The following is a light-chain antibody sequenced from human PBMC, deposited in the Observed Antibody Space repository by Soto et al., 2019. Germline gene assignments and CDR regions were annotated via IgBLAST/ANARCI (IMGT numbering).Light chain of an antibody. CDR2: EVS. Sequence: QSALTQPASVSGSPGQSITISCTGTSSDVGGYHYVSWYQQHPGKAPKLMIYEVSNRPSGVSNRFSGSKSGNTASLTISGLQAEDEADYFCSSYGSTSTRYVFGTGTKVTV. CDR3: SSYGSTSTRYV. CDR1: SSDVGGYHY. V-gene: IGLV2-14*01. J-gene: IGLJ1*01.